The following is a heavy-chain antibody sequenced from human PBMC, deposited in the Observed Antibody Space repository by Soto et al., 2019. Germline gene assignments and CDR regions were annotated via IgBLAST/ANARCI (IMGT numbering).Heavy chain of an antibody. CDR3: AKDWTPPFGDFWSGYVLPDRPFDY. Sequence: EVQLLESGGGLVQPGGSLRLSCAASGFTFSSYAMSWVRQAPGKGLEWVSAISGSGGSTYYADSVKGRFTISRDNSKNTLYLQMNSLRAEDTAVYYCAKDWTPPFGDFWSGYVLPDRPFDYWGQGTLVTVSS. CDR2: ISGSGGST. J-gene: IGHJ4*02. V-gene: IGHV3-23*01. D-gene: IGHD3-3*01. CDR1: GFTFSSYA.